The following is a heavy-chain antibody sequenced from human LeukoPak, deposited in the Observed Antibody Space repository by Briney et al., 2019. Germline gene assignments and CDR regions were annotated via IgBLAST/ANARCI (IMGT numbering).Heavy chain of an antibody. V-gene: IGHV4-34*01. Sequence: SETLSLTCAVYGGSFSGYYWSWIRQPPGKGLEWIGEINHSGSTNYNPSLKSRVTISVDTSKNQFSLKLSSVTAADTAVHYCARNFLRRNWDWLDPWGQGTLVTVSS. CDR2: INHSGST. D-gene: IGHD5-12*01. J-gene: IGHJ5*02. CDR1: GGSFSGYY. CDR3: ARNFLRRNWDWLDP.